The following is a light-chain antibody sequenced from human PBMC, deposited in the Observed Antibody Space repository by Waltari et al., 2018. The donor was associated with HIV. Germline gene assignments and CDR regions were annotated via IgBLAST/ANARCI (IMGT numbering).Light chain of an antibody. CDR2: AAS. CDR3: QQYDILPFT. J-gene: IGKJ3*01. CDR1: KGISNN. V-gene: IGKV1-33*01. Sequence: DIWMTQSPSSLSAPMGASVNMTCHATKGISNNLNMYKHKTWEAPKPLIYAASVLETGISSIFSGSGSETNSTHTITNPQPEDVATYFCQQYDILPFTFEPGTKV.